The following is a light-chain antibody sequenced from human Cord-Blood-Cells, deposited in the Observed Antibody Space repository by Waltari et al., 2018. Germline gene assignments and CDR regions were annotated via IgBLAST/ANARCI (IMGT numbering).Light chain of an antibody. CDR3: CSYAGSRV. J-gene: IGLJ3*02. CDR2: EGS. CDR1: SSYVGRSNL. Sequence: QSALTQPASVSGSPGQSITISCTGTSSYVGRSNLVSWYQQHPGKAPKLMIYEGSKRPSGVSNRFSGSKSGNTASLTISGLQAEDEADYYCCSYAGSRVFGGGTKLTVL. V-gene: IGLV2-23*01.